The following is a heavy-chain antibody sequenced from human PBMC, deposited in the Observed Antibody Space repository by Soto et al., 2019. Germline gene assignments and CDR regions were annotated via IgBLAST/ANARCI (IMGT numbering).Heavy chain of an antibody. V-gene: IGHV4-4*07. D-gene: IGHD1-7*01. CDR3: GRESGETWDYEDS. CDR1: GGSISSYR. Sequence: QVQLQESGPGLVRPSETLSLTCTVSGGSISSYRWSWIRQPAGKGLEWIGRLNTYGNNHYNHSLKSRVTVSVDTSRNQFYLTRSSVTAADWAVYHCGRESGETWDYEDSWGQGTPVTVSS. J-gene: IGHJ5*02. CDR2: LNTYGNN.